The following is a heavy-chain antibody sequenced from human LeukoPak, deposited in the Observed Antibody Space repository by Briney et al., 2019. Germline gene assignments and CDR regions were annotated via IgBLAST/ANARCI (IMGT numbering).Heavy chain of an antibody. J-gene: IGHJ4*02. D-gene: IGHD6-6*01. CDR1: GYSISSGYY. CDR2: IYHSGST. V-gene: IGHV4-38-2*02. Sequence: SETLSLTCTVSGYSISSGYYWGWIRQPPGKGLEWIGSIYHSGSTYYNPSLKSRVTISVDTSKNQFSLKLSSVTAADTAVYYCARGVLRYSSSPFDYWGQGTLVTVSS. CDR3: ARGVLRYSSSPFDY.